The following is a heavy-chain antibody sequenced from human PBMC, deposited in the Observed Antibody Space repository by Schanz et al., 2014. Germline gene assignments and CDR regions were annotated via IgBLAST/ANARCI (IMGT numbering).Heavy chain of an antibody. D-gene: IGHD5-12*01. V-gene: IGHV3-66*03. J-gene: IGHJ4*02. Sequence: EVQLVESGGGLIQPGGSLRLSCAVSGFTVNTNYMSWVRQAPGKGLEWISSMYINSGSTQYADSMKGRFIISRDSSKNTLYLQMNSLRAEDTAVYSCAKDRSRWLRVLHGLDYWGQGTLITVSS. CDR1: GFTVNTNY. CDR2: MYINSGST. CDR3: AKDRSRWLRVLHGLDY.